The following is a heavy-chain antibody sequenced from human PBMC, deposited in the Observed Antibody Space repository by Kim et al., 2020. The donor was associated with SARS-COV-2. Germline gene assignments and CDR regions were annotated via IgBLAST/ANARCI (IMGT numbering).Heavy chain of an antibody. J-gene: IGHJ4*02. CDR3: AKDFSGSIDY. CDR2: T. D-gene: IGHD3-10*01. Sequence: TVYADSVRGRFTISGDNAKNSLYLEMNSLRTEDTALYYCAKDFSGSIDYWGQGTLVTISS. V-gene: IGHV3-9*01.